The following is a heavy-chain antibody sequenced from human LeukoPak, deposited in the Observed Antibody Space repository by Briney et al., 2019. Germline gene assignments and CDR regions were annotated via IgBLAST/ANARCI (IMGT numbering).Heavy chain of an antibody. V-gene: IGHV3-66*01. CDR2: LYSGGTT. CDR3: ATYSSSAGGLED. CDR1: GFTVSSSF. Sequence: GGSLRLSCAASGFTVSSSFMRWVRQAPGKGLEWVSVLYSGGTTSHADSVKRRFTISRHNSKNTLYLQMNRLTAEDTAVYYCATYSSSAGGLEDWGQGTLVTVSS. J-gene: IGHJ4*02. D-gene: IGHD6-13*01.